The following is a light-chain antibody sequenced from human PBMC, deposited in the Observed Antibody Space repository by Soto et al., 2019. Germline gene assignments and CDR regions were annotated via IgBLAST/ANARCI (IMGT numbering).Light chain of an antibody. CDR2: DVS. Sequence: QSALTPPRSVSGSPGQSVTISCTGSSSDVGDYNYVSWYQQHPGKAPNLMIYDVSQRPSGVPDRFSGSKSGNTASLTISGLQAEDEADYYCCSYAGSVLFGGGTKLTVL. J-gene: IGLJ2*01. V-gene: IGLV2-11*01. CDR3: CSYAGSVL. CDR1: SSDVGDYNY.